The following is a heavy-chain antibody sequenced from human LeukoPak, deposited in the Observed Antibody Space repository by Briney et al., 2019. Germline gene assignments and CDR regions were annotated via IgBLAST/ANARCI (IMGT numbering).Heavy chain of an antibody. J-gene: IGHJ4*02. CDR2: IYSGGST. D-gene: IGHD5-24*01. CDR1: GFTVSSNY. CDR3: ARGGGDVYNVFDY. Sequence: PGGSLRLSCAASGFTVSSNYMTWVRQAPGKGLEWVSVIYSGGSTYYADSVKGRFTISRDNSNNTLCLQMNSLRAEDTAVYYCARGGGDVYNVFDYWGQGTLVTVSS. V-gene: IGHV3-53*01.